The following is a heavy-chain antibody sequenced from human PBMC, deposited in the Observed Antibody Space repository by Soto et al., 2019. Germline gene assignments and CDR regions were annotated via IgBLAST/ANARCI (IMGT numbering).Heavy chain of an antibody. J-gene: IGHJ4*02. CDR2: IWYDGSNK. D-gene: IGHD3-10*01. CDR1: GFTFSSYG. Sequence: GGSLRLSCAASGFTFSSYGMHWVRQAPGKGLEWVAVIWYDGSNKYYADSVKGRFTISRDNSKNTLYLQMNSLRAEDTAVYYCASMYGSGSYRPPSDDWGQGTLVTVSS. V-gene: IGHV3-33*01. CDR3: ASMYGSGSYRPPSDD.